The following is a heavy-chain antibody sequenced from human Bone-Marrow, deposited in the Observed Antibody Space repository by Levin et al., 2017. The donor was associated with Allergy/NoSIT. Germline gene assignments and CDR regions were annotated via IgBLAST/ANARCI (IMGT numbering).Heavy chain of an antibody. J-gene: IGHJ3*01. D-gene: IGHD3-16*02. CDR2: ISYDESTE. V-gene: IGHV3-30*11. CDR3: SRDWEISGRPRPHDNVDF. Sequence: PGESLKISCIGSGFTFSDFAMHWVRQAPGKGLEWVGVISYDESTEWYADSVKGRFTISRDNDKNTLYLQMNSLRGDDTAIYYCSRDWEISGRPRPHDNVDFWGQGTMVTVSS. CDR1: GFTFSDFA.